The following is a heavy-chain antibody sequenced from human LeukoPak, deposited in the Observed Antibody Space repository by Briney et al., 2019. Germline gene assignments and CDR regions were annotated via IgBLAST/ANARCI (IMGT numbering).Heavy chain of an antibody. CDR2: INLSGGTT. D-gene: IGHD6-13*01. V-gene: IGHV1-46*01. Sequence: PGASVKVSCKASGYTFTSYFIHWVRQAPGQGLEWMGIINLSGGTTTYTQNFQGRVTMTRDTSTGTVYMELSSLRSEDTAVYYCAREERPIAAAGRGAFDYWGQGTLVTVSS. CDR3: AREERPIAAAGRGAFDY. J-gene: IGHJ4*02. CDR1: GYTFTSYF.